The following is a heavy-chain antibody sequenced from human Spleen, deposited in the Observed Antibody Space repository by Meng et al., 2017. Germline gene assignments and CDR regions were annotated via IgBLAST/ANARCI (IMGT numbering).Heavy chain of an antibody. CDR1: GFTFDDYG. CDR2: INWNGGST. CDR3: ARSSYSSGWGYFDY. V-gene: IGHV3-20*04. D-gene: IGHD6-25*01. J-gene: IGHJ4*02. Sequence: GGSLRLSCAASGFTFDDYGMSWVRQAPGKGLEWVSGINWNGGSTGYADSVKGRFTVSRDNAKNSLYLQMTSLRAEDTAVYYCARSSYSSGWGYFDYWGQGTLVTVSS.